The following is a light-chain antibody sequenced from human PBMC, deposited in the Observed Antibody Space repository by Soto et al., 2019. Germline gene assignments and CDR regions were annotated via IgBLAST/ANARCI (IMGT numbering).Light chain of an antibody. J-gene: IGLJ1*01. CDR2: DDS. CDR1: NIGGKS. Sequence: SYELTQPPSVSVAPGQTARTTCGGNNIGGKSVHWYQQRPGQAPVLVVYDDSDRPTGILERFSGSNSGNTATLTITRVEAGDEADYYCQVWDSSSDQSVFGTGTKVTVL. CDR3: QVWDSSSDQSV. V-gene: IGLV3-21*02.